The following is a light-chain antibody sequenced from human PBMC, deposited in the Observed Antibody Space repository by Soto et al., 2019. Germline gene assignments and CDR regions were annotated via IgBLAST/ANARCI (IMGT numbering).Light chain of an antibody. V-gene: IGLV2-8*01. Sequence: QSALTQPPSASGSPGQSVTISCTGTSSEVGGYNYVSWYQQHPGKAPKLMIYEVSKRPSGVPDRFSGSKSGNTASLTVSGLQAEEEADYYCSSYAGSNNLVFGGGTKLTVL. CDR2: EVS. CDR1: SSEVGGYNY. CDR3: SSYAGSNNLV. J-gene: IGLJ3*02.